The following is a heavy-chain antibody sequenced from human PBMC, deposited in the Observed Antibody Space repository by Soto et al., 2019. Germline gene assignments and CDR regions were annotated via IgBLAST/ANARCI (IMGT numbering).Heavy chain of an antibody. Sequence: QVQLQESGPGLVKPSETLSLTCTVSGGSISSYYWSWIRQPPGKGLEWIGYIYYSGSTNYNPSLKSRVTISVDTSKNQFSLKLSSVTAADTAVYYCARPENYYGDAFDIWGQGTMVTVSS. CDR1: GGSISSYY. V-gene: IGHV4-59*08. D-gene: IGHD3-10*01. CDR2: IYYSGST. CDR3: ARPENYYGDAFDI. J-gene: IGHJ3*02.